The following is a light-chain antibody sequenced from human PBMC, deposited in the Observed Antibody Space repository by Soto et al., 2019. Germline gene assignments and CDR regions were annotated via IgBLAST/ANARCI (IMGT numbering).Light chain of an antibody. Sequence: ALTQPRSVSGSPGQSVTISCTGTSSDVGGYNYVSWYQQHPGKAPKLMIYDVSKRPSGVPDRFSGSKSGNTASLTISGLQAEDEADYYCCSYAGSYTYVFGTGT. CDR3: CSYAGSYTYV. CDR2: DVS. J-gene: IGLJ1*01. V-gene: IGLV2-11*01. CDR1: SSDVGGYNY.